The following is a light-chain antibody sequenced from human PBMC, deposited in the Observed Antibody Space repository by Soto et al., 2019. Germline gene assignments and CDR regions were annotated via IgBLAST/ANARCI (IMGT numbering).Light chain of an antibody. CDR1: QRIGTY. CDR3: QQTASAPPWT. Sequence: EIQMTQSPTSLSASVGDRVTISCRASQRIGTYLAWYQQKPGKAPRLLISGASSVQSGVPPRFSGSGSATDFILTISSLRLEDIATYYCQQTASAPPWTFGQGTKVEIK. J-gene: IGKJ1*01. CDR2: GAS. V-gene: IGKV1-39*01.